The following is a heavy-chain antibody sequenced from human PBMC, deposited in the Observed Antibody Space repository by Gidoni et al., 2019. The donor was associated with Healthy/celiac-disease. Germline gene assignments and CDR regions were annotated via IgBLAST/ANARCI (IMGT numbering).Heavy chain of an antibody. CDR2: IIPIFGTA. Sequence: QVQLVQSGAEVKKPGSSVKVSCKASGGTFSSSAISWVRQAPGQGLEWMGGIIPIFGTANYAQKFQGRVTITADESTSTAYMELSSLRSEDTAVYYCARGLGDCSGGSCYPSSYWYFDLWGRGTLVTVSS. CDR1: GGTFSSSA. D-gene: IGHD2-15*01. V-gene: IGHV1-69*01. J-gene: IGHJ2*01. CDR3: ARGLGDCSGGSCYPSSYWYFDL.